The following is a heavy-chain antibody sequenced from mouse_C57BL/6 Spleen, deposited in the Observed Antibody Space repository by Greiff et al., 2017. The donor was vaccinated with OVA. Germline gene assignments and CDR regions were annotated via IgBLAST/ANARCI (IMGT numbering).Heavy chain of an antibody. J-gene: IGHJ2*01. D-gene: IGHD1-1*01. Sequence: EVHLVESGGGLVQPGGSLKLSCAASGFTFSDYYMYWVRQTPEKRLEWVAYISNGGGSTYYPDTVKGRFTISRDNAKNTLYLQMSRLKSEDTAMYYCARQDSYREYYFDYWGQGTTLTVSS. CDR1: GFTFSDYY. CDR3: ARQDSYREYYFDY. V-gene: IGHV5-12*01. CDR2: ISNGGGST.